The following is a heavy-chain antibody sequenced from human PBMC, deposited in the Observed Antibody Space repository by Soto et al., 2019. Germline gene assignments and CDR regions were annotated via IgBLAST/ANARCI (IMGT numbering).Heavy chain of an antibody. D-gene: IGHD3-22*01. J-gene: IGHJ4*02. CDR2: IKQDGSDK. Sequence: PGGSLRLSCAASGFTFSKYWMTWVRQAPGKRPQWVANIKQDGSDKYYVESVKGRFTISRDNSKNSLYLQMNSLRAEDTAVYSCARDSYYYDGSGYFGPDFDYWGQGTLVTVSS. V-gene: IGHV3-7*01. CDR1: GFTFSKYW. CDR3: ARDSYYYDGSGYFGPDFDY.